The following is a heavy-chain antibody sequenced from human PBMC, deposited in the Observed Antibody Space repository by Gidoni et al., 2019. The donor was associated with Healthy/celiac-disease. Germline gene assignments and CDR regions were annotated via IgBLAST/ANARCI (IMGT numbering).Heavy chain of an antibody. CDR3: ARSPVGLWFDP. J-gene: IGHJ5*02. V-gene: IGHV4-38-2*02. CDR1: GYSISSGYY. D-gene: IGHD1-26*01. Sequence: QVQLQESGPGLVKPSETLSLTCTVAGYSISSGYYCGWIRQPPGKGLEWIGSIDHSGSPYYNPSLKSRVTISVDTSKHQFSLKLSSVTAADTAVYYCARSPVGLWFDPWGQGTLVTVSS. CDR2: IDHSGSP.